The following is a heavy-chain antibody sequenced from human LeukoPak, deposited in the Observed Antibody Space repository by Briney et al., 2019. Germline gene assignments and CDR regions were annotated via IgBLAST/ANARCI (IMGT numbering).Heavy chain of an antibody. CDR2: IKQDGSEK. V-gene: IGHV3-7*01. D-gene: IGHD6-6*01. CDR1: GFTFSSYW. J-gene: IGHJ6*03. CDR3: ARDEVGAARSSYYYYYYMDV. Sequence: GGSLRLSCAASGFTFSSYWMSWVRQAPGKGLEWVANIKQDGSEKYYVDSVKGRFTISRDNAKNSLYLQMNSLRAEDTAVYYCARDEVGAARSSYYYYYYMDVWGKGTTVTVSS.